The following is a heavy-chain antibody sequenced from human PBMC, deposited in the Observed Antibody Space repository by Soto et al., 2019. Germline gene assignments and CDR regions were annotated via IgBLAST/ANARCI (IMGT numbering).Heavy chain of an antibody. D-gene: IGHD2-15*01. Sequence: ASVKVSCKASGYTFTGYYMHWVRQAPGQGLEWMGWINPNSGGTNYAQKFQGRVTMTRDTSISTAYMELSRLRSDDTAVYYCARSGGPARFDAFDIWGQGTMVTVAS. V-gene: IGHV1-2*02. CDR1: GYTFTGYY. CDR2: INPNSGGT. J-gene: IGHJ3*02. CDR3: ARSGGPARFDAFDI.